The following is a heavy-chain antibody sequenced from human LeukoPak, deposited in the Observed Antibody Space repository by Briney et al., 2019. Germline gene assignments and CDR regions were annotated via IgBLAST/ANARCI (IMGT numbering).Heavy chain of an antibody. CDR1: GFAFSIYW. Sequence: TGGSLRLSCAASGFAFSIYWMHWVRQAPGKGLVWVSYIKSDGTSTKYADSVKGRFTISRDNAKNTLYLQMNSLRAEDTAVYYCARGTTYGFDPWGQGTLVTVSA. J-gene: IGHJ5*02. V-gene: IGHV3-74*03. CDR2: IKSDGTST. D-gene: IGHD1-1*01. CDR3: ARGTTYGFDP.